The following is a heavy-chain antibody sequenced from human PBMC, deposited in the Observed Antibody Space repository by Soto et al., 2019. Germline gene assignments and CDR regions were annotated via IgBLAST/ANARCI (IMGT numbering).Heavy chain of an antibody. J-gene: IGHJ4*02. D-gene: IGHD1-7*01. CDR2: ISADNGNT. V-gene: IGHV1-18*01. CDR3: AREFSGPNWIYGAALYYFDY. Sequence: QVHLEQSGAEVKKPGASVKVSCKASGYTFTSYGITWVRQAPGQGLEWMGWISADNGNTEYSQKLQGRVTMTTDTSTSTAYMELRSLRSYDTAVYYWAREFSGPNWIYGAALYYFDYWGQGTLVTVSS. CDR1: GYTFTSYG.